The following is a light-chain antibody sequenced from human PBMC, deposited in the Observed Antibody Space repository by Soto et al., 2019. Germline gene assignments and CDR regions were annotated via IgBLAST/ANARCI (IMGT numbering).Light chain of an antibody. CDR3: QHADSFPPFT. J-gene: IGKJ5*01. CDR1: EDISTC. CDR2: AAS. V-gene: IGKV1-12*01. Sequence: DIQMTQSPSGVSAPVGDRATITVRFSEDISTCFAWYQQQQANAPPLLIYAASSLQSAVTSRFSGSGSGTAFTIPISSLQDADFATYYCQHADSFPPFTFGQGARLEIK.